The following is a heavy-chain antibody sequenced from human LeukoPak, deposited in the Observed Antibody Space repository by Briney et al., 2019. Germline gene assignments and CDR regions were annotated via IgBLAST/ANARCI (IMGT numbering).Heavy chain of an antibody. CDR3: ARDFKSGYVDS. J-gene: IGHJ4*02. D-gene: IGHD3-3*01. CDR2: IFDDGSRE. V-gene: IGHV3-33*01. CDR1: GFTFNNYG. Sequence: GGSLRLSCAAYGFTFNNYGMHWVRQAPGKGLKWVAVIFDDGSREHFAESVKGRFTISRDNSKNTVLLQMNSLRAEDTGVYYCARDFKSGYVDSWGQGILVTVSS.